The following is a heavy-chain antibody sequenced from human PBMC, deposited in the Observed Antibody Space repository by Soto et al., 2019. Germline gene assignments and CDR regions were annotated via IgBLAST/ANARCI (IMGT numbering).Heavy chain of an antibody. J-gene: IGHJ4*02. CDR2: ISNSGST. Sequence: PSETLSLTCTVSGDSISRGAYYWTWIRQHPVKGLEWIGYISNSGSTNYNPSLKSRVTISVDTSKNQFSLKLSSVTAADTAVYYCARAPRGNYGYPSYFDYWGQGTLVTVSS. V-gene: IGHV4-61*08. CDR1: GDSISRGAYY. CDR3: ARAPRGNYGYPSYFDY. D-gene: IGHD3-10*01.